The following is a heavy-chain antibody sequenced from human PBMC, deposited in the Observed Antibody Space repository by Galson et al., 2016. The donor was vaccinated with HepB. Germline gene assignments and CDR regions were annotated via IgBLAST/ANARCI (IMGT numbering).Heavy chain of an antibody. CDR3: ARGGRGRYFDS. J-gene: IGHJ4*02. CDR1: GFTLRSYA. V-gene: IGHV3-30*04. CDR2: MSDDGLDN. D-gene: IGHD3-16*01. Sequence: SLRLSCAASGFTLRSYAMHWVRQAPGKGLEWVAVMSDDGLDNYFGDSVKGRFTVSRDLPQNTLHLHMNSLRAEDTAVYYCARGGRGRYFDSWGQGTLVTVSS.